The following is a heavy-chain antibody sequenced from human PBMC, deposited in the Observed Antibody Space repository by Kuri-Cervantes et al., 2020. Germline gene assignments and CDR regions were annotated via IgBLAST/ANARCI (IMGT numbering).Heavy chain of an antibody. CDR2: ISSSSSTI. J-gene: IGHJ4*02. CDR1: GFTFSTYT. CDR3: AKSVGYCSGGSCYSY. Sequence: GESLKISCAASGFTFSTYTMNWVRQAPGKGLEWVSYISSSSSTIYYADSVKGRFTISRDNSKNTLYLQMNSLRAEDTAVYYCAKSVGYCSGGSCYSYWGQGTLVTVSS. D-gene: IGHD2-15*01. V-gene: IGHV3-48*01.